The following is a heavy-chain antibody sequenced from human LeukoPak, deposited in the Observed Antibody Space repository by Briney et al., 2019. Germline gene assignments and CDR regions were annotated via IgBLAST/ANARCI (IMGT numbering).Heavy chain of an antibody. D-gene: IGHD4-17*01. J-gene: IGHJ4*02. CDR1: GGTINSHY. Sequence: NPSETLSLTCTVSGGTINSHYWSWIRQSPGEGLEWIAYTHTSGRTKYNPSLKSRVTISLDPSKNQVSLKLYSVTAADTAVYFCARHYLYGDSSWDSWGPGNLVIVSS. CDR3: ARHYLYGDSSWDS. V-gene: IGHV4-4*09. CDR2: THTSGRT.